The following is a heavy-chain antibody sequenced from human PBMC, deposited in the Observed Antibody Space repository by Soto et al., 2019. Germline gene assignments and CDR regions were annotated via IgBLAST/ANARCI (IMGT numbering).Heavy chain of an antibody. CDR2: INTGSGNT. J-gene: IGHJ4*02. CDR3: ARAVVAPDY. D-gene: IGHD2-15*01. Sequence: QVHLVQSGAGVKKPGASVNVSCKASGYPFTAYGLHWVRQAPGQRLEWMGWINTGSGNTKSSHKFQGRITIKRDTSATTVSMELSSLTSEDTAIYYCARAVVAPDYWGQGTLVTVSS. V-gene: IGHV1-3*04. CDR1: GYPFTAYG.